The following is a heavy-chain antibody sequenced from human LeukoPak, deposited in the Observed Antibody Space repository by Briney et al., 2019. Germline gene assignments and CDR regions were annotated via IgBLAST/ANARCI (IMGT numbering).Heavy chain of an antibody. CDR1: GYTFTSYA. V-gene: IGHV1-3*01. J-gene: IGHJ4*02. CDR3: ARPYYYDSSGYSLRFDY. D-gene: IGHD3-22*01. Sequence: GASVKVSCKASGYTFTSYAMHWVRQAPGQRLEWMGWINAGNGNTKYSQKFQGRVTITRDTSASTAYMGLSSLRSEDTAVYYCARPYYYDSSGYSLRFDYWGQGTLVTVSS. CDR2: INAGNGNT.